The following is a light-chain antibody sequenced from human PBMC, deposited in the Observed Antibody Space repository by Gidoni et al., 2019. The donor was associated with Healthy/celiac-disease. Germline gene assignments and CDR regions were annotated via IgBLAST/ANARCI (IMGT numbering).Light chain of an antibody. J-gene: IGKJ1*01. CDR1: QGIRND. V-gene: IGKV1-6*01. CDR2: AAS. Sequence: ALQMTQSPSSLSASVGDRVTITFRASQGIRNDLGWYQQKPGKAPKLLVYAASSLQSGVPSRFSASGSGTDFTLTISSLQPEDFATYYCLQDYNYPWTFGQGTKVEIK. CDR3: LQDYNYPWT.